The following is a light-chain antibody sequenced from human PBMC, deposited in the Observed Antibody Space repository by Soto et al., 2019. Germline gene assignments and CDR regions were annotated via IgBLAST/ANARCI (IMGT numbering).Light chain of an antibody. CDR2: DAS. CDR1: QSISSF. V-gene: IGKV1-5*01. CDR3: QQYHSYWT. Sequence: IPMTQSPSSMSESXGDRVTINCRASQSISSFLNWYQQKPGXAPKLXIYDASSLESGVTQRFSGSGYGKEFNITISSLQTDDLSTYDCQQYHSYWTFGQGTKVDIK. J-gene: IGKJ1*01.